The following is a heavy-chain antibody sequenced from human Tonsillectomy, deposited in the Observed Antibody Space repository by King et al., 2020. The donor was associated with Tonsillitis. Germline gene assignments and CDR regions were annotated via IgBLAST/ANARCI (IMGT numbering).Heavy chain of an antibody. J-gene: IGHJ6*02. Sequence: VQLVESGGGVVQPGRSLRISCEVSGFSLSQYAIHWVRQAPGKGLEWVAVRSLDGSRKVYSVSVKGRFTISGDSFKSTLYLQMNSLRPDDTAVYYCVRGRFGDYQSGYYNGMDVWGQGTKVTVS. CDR3: VRGRFGDYQSGYYNGMDV. CDR1: GFSLSQYA. CDR2: RSLDGSRK. V-gene: IGHV3-30*04. D-gene: IGHD4-17*01.